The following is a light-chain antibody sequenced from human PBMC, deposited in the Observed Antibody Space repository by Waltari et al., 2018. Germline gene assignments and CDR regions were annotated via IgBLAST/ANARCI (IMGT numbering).Light chain of an antibody. CDR2: DVF. Sequence: ENVLTQSPGTLSLSPGERVSLSCRASETVNNNYLAWYQQKPGQAPRLLIYDVFKRATGIQDRFSGSGSGTDFTLTISRLEPEDFAVYYCHQYGSPPRTFGQGTKVDI. CDR1: ETVNNNY. J-gene: IGKJ1*01. CDR3: HQYGSPPRT. V-gene: IGKV3-20*01.